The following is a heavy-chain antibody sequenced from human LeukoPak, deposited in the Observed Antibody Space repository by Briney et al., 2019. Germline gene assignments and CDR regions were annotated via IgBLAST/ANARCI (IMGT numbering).Heavy chain of an antibody. D-gene: IGHD1-26*01. CDR2: MHGSGST. CDR3: ARDGGSGRGYYYYYGMDV. Sequence: PGGSLRLSCAASGFTVNTNYMSWVRQAPGKGLEWVSIMHGSGSTYYADSVKGRFTFSRDNSKNTLYLQMNSLRAEDTAVYYCARDGGSGRGYYYYYGMDVWGQGTTVTVSS. V-gene: IGHV3-53*01. J-gene: IGHJ6*02. CDR1: GFTVNTNY.